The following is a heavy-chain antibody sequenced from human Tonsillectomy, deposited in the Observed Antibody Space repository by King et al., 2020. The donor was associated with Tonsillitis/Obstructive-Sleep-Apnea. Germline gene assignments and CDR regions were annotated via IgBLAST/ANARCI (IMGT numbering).Heavy chain of an antibody. V-gene: IGHV3-30*18. CDR3: AKRGNIAVAGTSLDY. D-gene: IGHD6-13*01. Sequence: QLVQSGGGVVQPGRSLRLSCAASGFIFSSYGMHWVRQAPGKGLEWVAVISYDGSNKYYADSVKGRFTISRDNSKNTLYLQMNSLRAEDTAVYYCAKRGNIAVAGTSLDYWGQGTLVTVSS. CDR2: ISYDGSNK. CDR1: GFIFSSYG. J-gene: IGHJ4*02.